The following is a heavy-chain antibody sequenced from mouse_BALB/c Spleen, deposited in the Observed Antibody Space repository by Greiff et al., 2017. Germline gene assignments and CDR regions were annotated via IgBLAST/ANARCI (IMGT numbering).Heavy chain of an antibody. D-gene: IGHD2-1*01. Sequence: EVQLQQSGAELVRSGASVKLSCTASGFNIKDYYMHWVKQRPEQGLEWIGWIDPENGDTEYAPKFQGKATMTADTSSNTAYLQLSSLTSEDTAVYYCNEVGNYDYWGQGTTLTVSS. CDR2: IDPENGDT. V-gene: IGHV14-4*02. CDR1: GFNIKDYY. J-gene: IGHJ2*01. CDR3: NEVGNYDY.